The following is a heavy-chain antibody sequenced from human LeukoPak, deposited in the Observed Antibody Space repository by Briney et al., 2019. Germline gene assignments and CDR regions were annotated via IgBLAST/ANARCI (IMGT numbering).Heavy chain of an antibody. J-gene: IGHJ4*02. CDR2: ITPHTGDT. V-gene: IGHV1-18*04. D-gene: IGHD2-21*01. CDR1: GYTFIAYG. Sequence: ASVKVSCKASGYTFIAYGISWVRQAPGQGLEWVGWITPHTGDTKNAQILHDRVTMTADPFTHTAYMELSRPTSDDTAVYYCARGDFDFDSWGQGTLVTVS. CDR3: ARGDFDFDS.